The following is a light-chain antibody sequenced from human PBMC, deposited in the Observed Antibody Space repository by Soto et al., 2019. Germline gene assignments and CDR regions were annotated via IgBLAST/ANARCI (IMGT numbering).Light chain of an antibody. CDR1: SSHVASYNL. CDR3: CSYAGSSPWV. V-gene: IGLV2-23*02. CDR2: EVS. Sequence: QPVLAQPAYGSGAPGHSITIPCTGKSSHVASYNLVSWYQQHPGKAPKLMIYEVSKRPSGVSNRFSGSKSDNTASLTISGLQAEDEADYYCCSYAGSSPWVFGGGTQLTVL. J-gene: IGLJ3*02.